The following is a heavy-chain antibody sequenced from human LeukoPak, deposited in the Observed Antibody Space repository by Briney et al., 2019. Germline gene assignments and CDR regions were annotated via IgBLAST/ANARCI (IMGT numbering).Heavy chain of an antibody. CDR1: GYTLTELS. V-gene: IGHV1-24*01. CDR2: FDPEDGET. J-gene: IGHJ6*02. CDR3: ALGYCSGGSCNYYYYYGMDV. D-gene: IGHD2-15*01. Sequence: ASVKVSCKVSGYTLTELSMHWVRQAPGKGLEWMGGFDPEDGETIYAQKFQGRVTMTEDTSTDTAYMELSSLRSEDTAVYYCALGYCSGGSCNYYYYYGMDVWGQGTTVTVSS.